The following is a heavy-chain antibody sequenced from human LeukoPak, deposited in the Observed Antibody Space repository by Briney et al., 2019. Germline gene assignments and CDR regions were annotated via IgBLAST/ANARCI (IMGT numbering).Heavy chain of an antibody. CDR2: MNPNSGNT. V-gene: IGHV1-8*03. J-gene: IGHJ6*03. CDR3: ARDLVRADILTRAVDYYYMDV. CDR1: GYTFTSYD. Sequence: ASVKVSCKASGYTFTSYDINWVRQATGQGLEWMGWMNPNSGNTGYAQKFQGRVTITTDESTSTAYMELSSLRSEDTAVYYCARDLVRADILTRAVDYYYMDVWGKGTTVTVSS. D-gene: IGHD3-9*01.